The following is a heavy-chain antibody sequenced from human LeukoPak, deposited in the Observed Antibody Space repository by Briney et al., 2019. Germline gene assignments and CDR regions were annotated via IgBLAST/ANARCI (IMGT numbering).Heavy chain of an antibody. D-gene: IGHD4-17*01. CDR2: ISGRST. Sequence: AGGSLRLSCAASGFPFSNYALTWVRQAPGKGLEWVSSISGRSTYYADSVKGRFSISRDNYKNTLYLQMSSLRAEDTAVYYCARDPNGNYVGAFDFQRWGQGTLVTVSS. CDR3: ARDPNGNYVGAFDFQR. CDR1: GFPFSNYA. J-gene: IGHJ1*01. V-gene: IGHV3-23*01.